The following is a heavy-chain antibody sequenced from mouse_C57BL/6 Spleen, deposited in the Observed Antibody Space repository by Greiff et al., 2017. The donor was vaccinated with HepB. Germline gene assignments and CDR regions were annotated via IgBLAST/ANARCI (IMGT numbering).Heavy chain of an antibody. D-gene: IGHD2-1*01. CDR2: INPSSGYT. CDR3: ARGNYGNYEAMDY. V-gene: IGHV1-7*01. Sequence: VKLMESGAELAKPGASVKLSCKASGYTFTSYWMHWVKQRPGQGLEWIGYINPSSGYTKYNQKFKDKATLTADKSSSTAYMQLSSLTYEDSAVYYCARGNYGNYEAMDYWGQGTSVTVSS. J-gene: IGHJ4*01. CDR1: GYTFTSYW.